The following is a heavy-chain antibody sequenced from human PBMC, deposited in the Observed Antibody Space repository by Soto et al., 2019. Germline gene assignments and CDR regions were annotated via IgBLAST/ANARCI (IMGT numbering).Heavy chain of an antibody. J-gene: IGHJ3*02. V-gene: IGHV1-24*01. CDR1: GYTLTELS. Sequence: GASVKVSCKVSGYTLTELSMHWVRQAPGKGLEWMGGFDPEDGETIYAQKFQGRVTMTEDTSTDTAYMELSSLRSEDTAVYYCARSGYSSSWYSFGFDIWGQGTMVTVSS. D-gene: IGHD6-13*01. CDR3: ARSGYSSSWYSFGFDI. CDR2: FDPEDGET.